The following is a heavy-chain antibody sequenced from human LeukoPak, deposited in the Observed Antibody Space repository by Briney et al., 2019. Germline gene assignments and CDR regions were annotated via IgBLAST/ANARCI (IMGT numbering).Heavy chain of an antibody. CDR3: AGAPGWGKWFDP. CDR1: GFTFSSYW. J-gene: IGHJ5*02. CDR2: ISSSSSSI. V-gene: IGHV3-21*01. D-gene: IGHD1-14*01. Sequence: KPGGSLRLSCAASGFTFSSYWMSWVRQAPGKGLEWVSSISSSSSSISYADSVKGRFTISRDNAKNSLYLQMNSLRAEDTAVYYCAGAPGWGKWFDPWGQGTLVTVSS.